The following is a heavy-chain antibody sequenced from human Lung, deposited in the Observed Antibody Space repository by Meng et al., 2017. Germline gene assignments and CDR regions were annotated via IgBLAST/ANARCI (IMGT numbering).Heavy chain of an antibody. CDR2: INCYTSWK. CDR1: GYTFTDFF. CDR3: AREKSPGHFDY. Sequence: QVQLVQSGPEVMKPGASLMMSCRTFGYTFTDFFLHWVRPAPGQGLGWLGTINCYTSWKAYARKFQGRITLTRDTSTTTVYMDLGSLGSDDTAFYYCAREKSPGHFDYFGQGILVTVSS. V-gene: IGHV1-46*01. J-gene: IGHJ4*02.